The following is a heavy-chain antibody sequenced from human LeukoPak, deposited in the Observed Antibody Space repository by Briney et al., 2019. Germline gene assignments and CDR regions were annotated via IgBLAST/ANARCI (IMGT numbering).Heavy chain of an antibody. CDR2: IYPRDGSA. CDR1: GYTFTSNY. J-gene: IGHJ4*02. V-gene: IGHV1-46*01. CDR3: ARDQEGFDY. Sequence: ASVKVSCKASGYTFTSNYIHWVRQAPGQGLEWMGMIYPRDGSASYAQKFQGRVTVTRDTSTSTVHMELSGLRSEDTAVYCCARDQEGFDYWGQGTLVTVSS.